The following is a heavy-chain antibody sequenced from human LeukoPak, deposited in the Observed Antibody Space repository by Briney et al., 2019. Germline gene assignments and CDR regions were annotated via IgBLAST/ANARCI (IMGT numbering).Heavy chain of an antibody. D-gene: IGHD4-11*01. J-gene: IGHJ6*03. Sequence: PSETLSLTCTVSGGSINSYYWSWVRQPPGKGLEWIGYIYYTGSTNYSPSLKSRVTILVDTSKNQFSLKLSSVIAADTALYYCARAKGNSNYPYYYMDVWGKGTTVTVSS. CDR2: IYYTGST. V-gene: IGHV4-59*01. CDR1: GGSINSYY. CDR3: ARAKGNSNYPYYYMDV.